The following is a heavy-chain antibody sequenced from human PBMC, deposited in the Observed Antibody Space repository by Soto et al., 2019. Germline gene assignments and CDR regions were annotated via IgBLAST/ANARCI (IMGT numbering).Heavy chain of an antibody. D-gene: IGHD6-19*01. V-gene: IGHV3-7*05. CDR1: GFTLSSYW. CDR3: VRPVRGSASEC. Sequence: EVQLVESGGDLVHPGESLRLSCAVFGFTLSSYWMGWVRQAPGKGLEWVATIKHDGTETYYVDSVRGRFTISRDNSRNSLYLQMNSLRAEDMAVYYCVRPVRGSASECWGQGTLVTVSS. J-gene: IGHJ4*02. CDR2: IKHDGTET.